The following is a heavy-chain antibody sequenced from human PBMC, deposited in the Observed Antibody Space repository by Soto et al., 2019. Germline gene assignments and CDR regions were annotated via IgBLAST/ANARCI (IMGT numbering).Heavy chain of an antibody. D-gene: IGHD1-7*01. CDR2: LHNAGSI. CDR3: ARGVTVSGTPDY. V-gene: IGHV4-59*01. J-gene: IGHJ4*02. Sequence: SETLSLTWSVSGGSISSYYWSWIRQSPGEGREWIACLHNAGSIDYNPSLKSRVTISVDTSKKQTSLKLSSVTPADAAVYYCARGVTVSGTPDYWGQGTLVTVSS. CDR1: GGSISSYY.